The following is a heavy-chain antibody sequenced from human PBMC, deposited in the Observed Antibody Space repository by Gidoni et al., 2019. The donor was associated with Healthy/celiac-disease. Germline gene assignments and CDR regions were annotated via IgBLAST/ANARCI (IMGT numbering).Heavy chain of an antibody. J-gene: IGHJ4*02. V-gene: IGHV1-69*01. D-gene: IGHD2-15*01. CDR1: GGTFSSYA. CDR2: IIPIFGTA. CDR3: ARPGKTTDIVVVGGAGGFDY. Sequence: QVQLVQSGAEVKKPGSSVKVSCKASGGTFSSYAISGVRQAPGQGLEWMGGIIPIFGTANYAQKFQGRVTITADESTSTAYMELSSLRSEDTAVYYCARPGKTTDIVVVGGAGGFDYWGQGTLVTVSS.